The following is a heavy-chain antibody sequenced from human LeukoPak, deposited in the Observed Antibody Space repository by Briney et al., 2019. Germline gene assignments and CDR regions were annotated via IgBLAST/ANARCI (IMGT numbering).Heavy chain of an antibody. D-gene: IGHD6-13*01. CDR2: IYPGDSDT. CDR3: ASSSWYNYYYYGMDV. Sequence: GESLKISCKGSGYSFTSYWIGWVRQMPGKGLEWMGIIYPGDSDTRYSPSFQGQVTISADKSISTAYLQWSSLKASDTAMYYCASSSWYNYYYYGMDVWGQGTTVTVSS. V-gene: IGHV5-51*01. J-gene: IGHJ6*02. CDR1: GYSFTSYW.